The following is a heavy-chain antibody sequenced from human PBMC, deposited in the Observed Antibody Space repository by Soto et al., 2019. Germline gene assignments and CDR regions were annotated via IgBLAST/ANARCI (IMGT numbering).Heavy chain of an antibody. Sequence: GLSVKLYCNASGGTFSSYAISLVRQAPGQGLEWMGGIIPIFGTANYAQKFQGRVTITADESTSTAYMELSSLRSEDTAVYYCASNGPYQHFDYWGQGTLVTVSS. D-gene: IGHD2-2*01. J-gene: IGHJ4*02. CDR3: ASNGPYQHFDY. CDR1: GGTFSSYA. V-gene: IGHV1-69*13. CDR2: IIPIFGTA.